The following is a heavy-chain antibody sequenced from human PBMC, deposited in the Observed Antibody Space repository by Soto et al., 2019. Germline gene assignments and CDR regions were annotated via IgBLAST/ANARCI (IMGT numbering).Heavy chain of an antibody. Sequence: GGSLRLSCAASGFTFSSYAMSWVRQAPGKGLEWVSAISGSGGSTYYADSVKGRFTISRDNSKNTLYLQMNSLRAEDTAVYYCAKDRGQIYDFWSGDAFDIWGQGTMVTVSS. CDR1: GFTFSSYA. CDR3: AKDRGQIYDFWSGDAFDI. D-gene: IGHD3-3*01. V-gene: IGHV3-23*01. CDR2: ISGSGGST. J-gene: IGHJ3*02.